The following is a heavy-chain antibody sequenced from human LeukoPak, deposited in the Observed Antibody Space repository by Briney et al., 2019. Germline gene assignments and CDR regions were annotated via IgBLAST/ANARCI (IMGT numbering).Heavy chain of an antibody. CDR2: PIPIVGTA. V-gene: IGHV1-69*13. D-gene: IGHD2-2*01. CDR3: ARDPHGPLVPAALLDSWFDP. CDR1: GGTFSSYA. J-gene: IGHJ5*02. Sequence: ASVKVSCKASGGTFSSYAFGWLRQPPGPGLEWMGGPIPIVGTANYAQKFQGRVTITADESTSTAYMELSSLIPQDTAVYYCARDPHGPLVPAALLDSWFDPWGQGTLVTVSS.